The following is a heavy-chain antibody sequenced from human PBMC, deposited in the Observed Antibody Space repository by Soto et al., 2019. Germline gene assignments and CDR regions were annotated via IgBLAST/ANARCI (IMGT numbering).Heavy chain of an antibody. D-gene: IGHD2-15*01. CDR2: INHSGST. CDR1: GGSFSGYY. Sequence: SETLSLTCAFYGGSFSGYYWSWIRQPPGKGLEWIGEINHSGSTNYNPSLKSRVTISVDTSKNQFSLKLSSVTAADTAVYYCARSGSGGSCYDYWGQGTLVTVSS. V-gene: IGHV4-34*01. J-gene: IGHJ4*02. CDR3: ARSGSGGSCYDY.